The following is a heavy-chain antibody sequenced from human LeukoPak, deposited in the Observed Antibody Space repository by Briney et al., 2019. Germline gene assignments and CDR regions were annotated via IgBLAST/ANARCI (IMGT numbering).Heavy chain of an antibody. CDR3: ARASGYCSSTSCYLPSVYDY. CDR2: IYSGGST. CDR1: GFTVSSNY. J-gene: IGHJ4*02. Sequence: GGSLRLSCAASGFTVSSNYMSWVRQAPGKGLEWVSVIYSGGSTYYADSVKGRFTISRDNAKNSLYLQMNSLRAEDTALYYFARASGYCSSTSCYLPSVYDYWGQGTLVTVSS. V-gene: IGHV3-53*01. D-gene: IGHD2-2*03.